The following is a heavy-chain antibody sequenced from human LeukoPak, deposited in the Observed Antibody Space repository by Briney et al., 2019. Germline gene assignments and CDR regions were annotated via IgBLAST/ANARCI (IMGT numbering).Heavy chain of an antibody. CDR2: IYYSGST. V-gene: IGHV4-39*01. D-gene: IGHD3-22*01. CDR3: ARRAPYYYDSSGSFDY. CDR1: GGSISSSSYY. J-gene: IGHJ4*02. Sequence: SETLSLTCTVSGGSISSSSYYWGWIRQPPGKGLEWIGRIYYSGSTYYNPSLKSRFTISVDTSKNQFSLKLSSVTAADTAVYYCARRAPYYYDSSGSFDYWGQGTLVTVSS.